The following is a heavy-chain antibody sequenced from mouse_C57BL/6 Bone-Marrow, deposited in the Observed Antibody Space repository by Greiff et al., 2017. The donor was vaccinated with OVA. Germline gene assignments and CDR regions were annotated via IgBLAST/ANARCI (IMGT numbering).Heavy chain of an antibody. Sequence: VQLQQSGAELARPGASVKLSCKASGYTFTSYGISWVKQRTGQGLEWIGESYPRSGNTYYNEKFKGKATLTADKSSSTAYMELRSRTSEDSAVYFCARPFYYGNYCYWGQSTTLTVAS. V-gene: IGHV1-81*01. CDR2: SYPRSGNT. CDR3: ARPFYYGNYCY. D-gene: IGHD2-1*01. J-gene: IGHJ2*01. CDR1: GYTFTSYG.